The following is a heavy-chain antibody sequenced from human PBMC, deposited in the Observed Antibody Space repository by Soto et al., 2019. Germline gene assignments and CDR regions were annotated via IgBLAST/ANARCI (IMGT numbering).Heavy chain of an antibody. V-gene: IGHV3-21*01. D-gene: IGHD6-19*01. J-gene: IGHJ3*01. CDR3: STSGSGWYGVDFDV. CDR1: GFSFNSYT. CDR2: ISSSGSFT. Sequence: PGGSLRLSCAASGFSFNSYTMNWLRQAPGKGLEWVSSISSSGSFTDYADSVRGRFTISRDNAKNSLYLQMTSLSAEDTAVYYCSTSGSGWYGVDFDVWGQGXKVTV.